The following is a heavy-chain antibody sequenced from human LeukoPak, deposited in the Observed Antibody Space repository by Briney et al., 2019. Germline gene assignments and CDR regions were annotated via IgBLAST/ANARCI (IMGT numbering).Heavy chain of an antibody. CDR1: GYTFTSYG. J-gene: IGHJ4*02. CDR2: ISAYNGNT. D-gene: IGHD3-22*01. V-gene: IGHV1-18*01. Sequence: ASVKVSCKASGYTFTSYGISWVRQAPGQGLEWMGWISAYNGNTNYAQKLQGRVTMTTDTSTSTAYMELRSLRSDDTAVYYCARAIWYYDSSGYYIGDYWGQGTLVTVSS. CDR3: ARAIWYYDSSGYYIGDY.